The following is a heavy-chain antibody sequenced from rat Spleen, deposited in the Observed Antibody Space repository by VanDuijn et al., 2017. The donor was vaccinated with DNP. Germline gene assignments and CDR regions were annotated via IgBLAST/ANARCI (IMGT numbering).Heavy chain of an antibody. V-gene: IGHV3-1*01. CDR3: ARFWDYFDY. CDR1: GFSISTNY. CDR2: ISYSDST. Sequence: EVQLQESGPGLVRPSQSLSLTCSVAGFSISTNYWGWIRKFPGNRMEWIGHISYSDSTNYNPSRKSRISIPRDTSRNKFFLQLNSVTSEDTATYNCARFWDYFDYWGQGVMVTVSS. J-gene: IGHJ2*01.